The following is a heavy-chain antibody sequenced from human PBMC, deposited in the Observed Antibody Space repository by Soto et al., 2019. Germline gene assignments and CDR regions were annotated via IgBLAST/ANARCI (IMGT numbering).Heavy chain of an antibody. CDR1: GFTFNNYG. CDR2: IWYDGSHE. V-gene: IGHV3-33*01. J-gene: IGHJ2*01. CDR3: ARDRYSYDSRAYQGVDWYFDL. D-gene: IGHD3-22*01. Sequence: PGGSLRLSCAASGFTFNNYGMHWVRQAPGKXLEWVAVIWYDGSHESYADSVKGRFTISRDNSKNTLYLQMNSLRAEDTAVYYCARDRYSYDSRAYQGVDWYFDLWGRGTLVTVSS.